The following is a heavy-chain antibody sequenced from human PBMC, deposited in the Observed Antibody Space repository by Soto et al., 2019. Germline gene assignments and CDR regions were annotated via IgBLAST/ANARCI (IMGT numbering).Heavy chain of an antibody. CDR2: IYPGDSDT. J-gene: IGHJ4*02. CDR3: ARPHCGGDCYPPDFDY. D-gene: IGHD2-21*02. V-gene: IGHV5-51*01. Sequence: PGESLKISCKASGYSFTSYWIGWVRQMPGKGLEWIGIIYPGDSDTKYSPSFQGQVTISVDKSTTSAYLQWSSLKASDTAMYYCARPHCGGDCYPPDFDYWGQGTLVTVSS. CDR1: GYSFTSYW.